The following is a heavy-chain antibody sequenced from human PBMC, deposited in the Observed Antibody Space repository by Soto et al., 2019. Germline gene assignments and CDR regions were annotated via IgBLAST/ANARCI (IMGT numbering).Heavy chain of an antibody. CDR3: ASATYSRSWYVY. CDR1: VFTVSGYN. V-gene: IGHV3-11*06. CDR2: ISSSSSYT. J-gene: IGHJ4*02. Sequence: GSVRLSCGSFVFTVSGYNVSGIRQDPGKGLEWVSYISSSSSYTNYADSVKGRFTISRDNAKNSLYLQMNSLRAEDTAVYYCASATYSRSWYVYWGQGTLVTVSS. D-gene: IGHD6-13*01.